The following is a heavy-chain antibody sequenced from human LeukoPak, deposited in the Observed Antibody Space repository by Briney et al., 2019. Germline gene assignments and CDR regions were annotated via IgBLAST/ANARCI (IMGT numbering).Heavy chain of an antibody. J-gene: IGHJ4*02. V-gene: IGHV1-8*01. Sequence: ASVKVSCKASGYTFTSYDINWVRQATGQGLEWMGWMNPNSGNTGYAQKFQGRVTMTRNTSISTAYMELGSLRLEDTAVYYCARGFRWGGYVCNYWGQGTLVTVSS. CDR3: ARGFRWGGYVCNY. D-gene: IGHD3-16*01. CDR2: MNPNSGNT. CDR1: GYTFTSYD.